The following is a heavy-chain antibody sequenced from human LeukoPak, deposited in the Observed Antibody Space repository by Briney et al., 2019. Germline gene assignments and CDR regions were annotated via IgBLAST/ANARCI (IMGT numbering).Heavy chain of an antibody. V-gene: IGHV3-66*01. J-gene: IGHJ4*02. D-gene: IGHD6-13*01. CDR2: IYSGGST. CDR3: ARDPSSSSSWQRLEY. CDR1: GFTVSSNY. Sequence: GGSLRLSCAASGFTVSSNYMSWVRQAPGKGLEWVSVIYSGGSTYYADSVKGRFTIYRDNSKNTLYLQMNSLRTEDTAVYYCARDPSSSSSWQRLEYWGQGTLVTVSS.